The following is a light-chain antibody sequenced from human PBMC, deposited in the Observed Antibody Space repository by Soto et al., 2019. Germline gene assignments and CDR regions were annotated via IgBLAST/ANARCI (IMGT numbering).Light chain of an antibody. V-gene: IGKV1-33*01. Sequence: DIPMTQSPSSLSASIGDRVTITCQASQDIKKYLSWYQQKPGRAPKLLIYGASNLETGVPSRLSGRGYGTEFTLVTSSLQPPAVATYYCQHYDNLPPFTFGPGTKV. CDR2: GAS. CDR1: QDIKKY. CDR3: QHYDNLPPFT. J-gene: IGKJ3*01.